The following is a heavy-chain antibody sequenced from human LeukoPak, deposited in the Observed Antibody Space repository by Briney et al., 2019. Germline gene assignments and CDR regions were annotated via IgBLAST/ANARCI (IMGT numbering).Heavy chain of an antibody. CDR3: ASGEFVFDY. CDR2: IRYDGSKE. J-gene: IGHJ4*02. V-gene: IGHV3-30*02. Sequence: GGSLRLSCVASGFTFGNYGIHWVRQAPGKGLEWVAFIRYDGSKEYYADSVKGRFTISRDNSKNTLYLQMNSLRPEDTAVYYCASGEFVFDYWGQGTLVTVSS. D-gene: IGHD3-10*01. CDR1: GFTFGNYG.